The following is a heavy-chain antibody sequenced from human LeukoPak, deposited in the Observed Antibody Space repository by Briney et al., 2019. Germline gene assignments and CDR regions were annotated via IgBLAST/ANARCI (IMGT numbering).Heavy chain of an antibody. CDR3: ATTGATSPSSASWFSIEY. CDR2: IYYSGGT. CDR1: GGSVTSYY. J-gene: IGHJ4*02. D-gene: IGHD6-13*01. Sequence: PSETLSLTCTVSGGSVTSYYCNWVRQPPGRGLEWIGYIYYSGGTNYNPSLESRVTISLDTAKNQFSLKLRSVTAEDTAVYYCATTGATSPSSASWFSIEYWGQGTLVPVSS. V-gene: IGHV4-59*02.